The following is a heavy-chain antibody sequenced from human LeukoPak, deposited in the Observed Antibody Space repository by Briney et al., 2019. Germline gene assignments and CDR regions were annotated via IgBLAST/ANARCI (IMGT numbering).Heavy chain of an antibody. CDR3: AKDITPHDYSNHFYYGMDV. D-gene: IGHD4-11*01. CDR2: ISWNSGSI. Sequence: PGRSLRLSCAASGFTFDDYAMHWVRQAPGKGVEGVSGISWNSGSIVYADSVKGRFTISRDNAKNSLYLQMNSLSAEDTPLYYCAKDITPHDYSNHFYYGMDVWGQGTTVTVSS. V-gene: IGHV3-9*01. CDR1: GFTFDDYA. J-gene: IGHJ6*02.